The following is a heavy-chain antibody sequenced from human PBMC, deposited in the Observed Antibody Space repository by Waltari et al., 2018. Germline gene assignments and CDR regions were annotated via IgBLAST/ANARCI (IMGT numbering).Heavy chain of an antibody. Sequence: QVQLQESGPGLVKPSQTLSLTCTVSGGSISSGGYSGRWIRQHPGKGLEWIGYIYYSGSTYYNPSLKSRVTISVDTSKNQFSLKLSSVTAADTAVYYCARSGLWFELGIDYWGQGTLVTVSS. CDR3: ARSGLWFELGIDY. CDR1: GGSISSGGYS. V-gene: IGHV4-31*03. CDR2: IYYSGST. D-gene: IGHD5-18*01. J-gene: IGHJ4*02.